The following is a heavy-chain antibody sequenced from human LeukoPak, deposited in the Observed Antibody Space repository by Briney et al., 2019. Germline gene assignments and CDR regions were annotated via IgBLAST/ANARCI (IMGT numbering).Heavy chain of an antibody. Sequence: AGSLTLPCPASGFTFSTYAINWVRQAAGKGLEWVSSINSAGTSKKYADSLKGRFTISRDNAKNSLFLQLSSLRDEDTAVYYCARGRNAGGPYYSDYWGQGTLVTVSS. CDR1: GFTFSTYA. V-gene: IGHV3-21*01. CDR2: INSAGTSK. D-gene: IGHD4-23*01. CDR3: ARGRNAGGPYYSDY. J-gene: IGHJ4*02.